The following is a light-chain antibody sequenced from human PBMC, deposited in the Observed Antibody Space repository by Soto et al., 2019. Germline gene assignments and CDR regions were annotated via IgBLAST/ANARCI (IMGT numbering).Light chain of an antibody. CDR1: SSDVGAYNY. J-gene: IGLJ1*01. V-gene: IGLV2-14*03. CDR2: DVN. Sequence: QSVLAQPASVSGSPGQSITISCAGTSSDVGAYNYVSWYQHHPGKAHKLMIYDVNNRPSGDSNRFSGSKSGNTASLTISGLQAEDEADYYCSSRTSGATYVFGSGTKVTVL. CDR3: SSRTSGATYV.